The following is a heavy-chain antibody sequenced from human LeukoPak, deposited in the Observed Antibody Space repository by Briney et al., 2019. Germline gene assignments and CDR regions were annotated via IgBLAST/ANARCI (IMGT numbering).Heavy chain of an antibody. D-gene: IGHD6-13*01. Sequence: PGGSLRLSCAASGFTFSSYSMNWVRQAPGKGLEWVSSISSSSSYIYYADSVKGRFTISRDNAKNSLYLQMNSLRAEDTAVYYCARDGGSSYGSSWSKSFDYWGQGTLVTISS. J-gene: IGHJ4*02. V-gene: IGHV3-21*01. CDR1: GFTFSSYS. CDR2: ISSSSSYI. CDR3: ARDGGSSYGSSWSKSFDY.